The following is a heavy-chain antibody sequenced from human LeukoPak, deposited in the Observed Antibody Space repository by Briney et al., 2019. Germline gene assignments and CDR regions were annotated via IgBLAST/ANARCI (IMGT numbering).Heavy chain of an antibody. V-gene: IGHV4-61*01. CDR3: ARDISPRGTVVVPAAFVLPKPNRYGMDV. D-gene: IGHD2-2*01. CDR1: GGSVSSDNYY. Sequence: SETLSLTCTVSGGSVSSDNYYWTWIRQPPGKGLEWIGCTYYTGNSNYNPSLKSRVTISLDTSKNQFSLKLSSVTAADTAVYYCARDISPRGTVVVPAAFVLPKPNRYGMDVWGQGTTVTVSS. J-gene: IGHJ6*02. CDR2: TYYTGNS.